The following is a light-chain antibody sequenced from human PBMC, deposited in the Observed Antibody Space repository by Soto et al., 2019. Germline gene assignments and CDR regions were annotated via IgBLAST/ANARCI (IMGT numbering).Light chain of an antibody. CDR2: GAS. CDR1: QSVSSN. J-gene: IGKJ2*01. Sequence: EIVMTQSPATLSVSPGERGTLSCRVSQSVSSNLAWYQQKPGQAPRLLMYGASTRATGIPARFSGSGSGTEFTLTISSLQSEDFAVYYCQQYNNWPSFTFGQGTKVEIK. CDR3: QQYNNWPSFT. V-gene: IGKV3-15*01.